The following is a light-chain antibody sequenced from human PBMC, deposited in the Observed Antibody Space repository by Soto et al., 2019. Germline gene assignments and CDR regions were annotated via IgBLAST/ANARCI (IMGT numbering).Light chain of an antibody. CDR2: DAS. J-gene: IGKJ4*01. CDR3: QQRSNWPPVT. Sequence: EIVLTQSQATLSLSPGESAPLSCRASQSINRHLAWYRQKPGQAPRLLIYDASNRATGIPARFSGSGSGTDFTLTISSLEPEDFGVYYCQQRSNWPPVTFGGGTKVDI. V-gene: IGKV3-11*01. CDR1: QSINRH.